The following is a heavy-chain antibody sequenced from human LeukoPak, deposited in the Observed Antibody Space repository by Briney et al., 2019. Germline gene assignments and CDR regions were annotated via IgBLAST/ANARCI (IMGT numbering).Heavy chain of an antibody. CDR3: ARVKRERGWFSSGSYWGDAFDI. CDR1: GGSISSGHYY. D-gene: IGHD1-26*01. CDR2: IYYSGST. Sequence: PSETLSLTCTVSGGSISSGHYYWSWIRQPPGKGLEWIGYIYYSGSTYYNPSLKSRVTISVDTSKNQFSLKLSSVTAADTAVYYCARVKRERGWFSSGSYWGDAFDIWGQGTMVSVSS. J-gene: IGHJ3*02. V-gene: IGHV4-30-4*08.